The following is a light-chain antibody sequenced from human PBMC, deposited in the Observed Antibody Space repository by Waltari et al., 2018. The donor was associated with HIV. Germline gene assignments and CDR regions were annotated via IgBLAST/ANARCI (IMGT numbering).Light chain of an antibody. CDR1: SSNIGSNT. CDR2: SNK. Sequence: QSVLPQPPSPSGTPGPRGTISCSGSSSNIGSNTVNWYQQLPGTAPKLLIYSNKQRPSGVPDRFSVSKSGTSAALAISGLQSEDETDYYCAAWDDSLNGWVFGGGTKLTVL. CDR3: AAWDDSLNGWV. V-gene: IGLV1-44*01. J-gene: IGLJ3*02.